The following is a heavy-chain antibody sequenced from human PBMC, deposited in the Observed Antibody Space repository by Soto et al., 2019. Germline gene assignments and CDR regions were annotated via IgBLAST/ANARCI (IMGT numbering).Heavy chain of an antibody. CDR2: INDSGNI. D-gene: IGHD3-10*01. Sequence: QVQLQQWGAGLLKPSETLSLTCAVYGGSFSGYQWSWIRQTPGKGLEWIGEINDSGNINYNPSLKSRVTIVLDTPKKQISLKLSSVTAADSAVYYCARGLILWFGELSRRGGYYYYMDVWGKGTKVTVSS. J-gene: IGHJ6*03. V-gene: IGHV4-34*01. CDR1: GGSFSGYQ. CDR3: ARGLILWFGELSRRGGYYYYMDV.